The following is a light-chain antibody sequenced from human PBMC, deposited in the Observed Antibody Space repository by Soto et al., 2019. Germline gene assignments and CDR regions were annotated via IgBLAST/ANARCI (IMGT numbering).Light chain of an antibody. V-gene: IGKV1-12*01. J-gene: IGKJ4*01. CDR3: QQTNSFPLT. CDR2: GAS. Sequence: DIQMTQSPSTLSASVGDRVTITCRASQSITTWLAWYQQKPGKAPKVLIYGASSLQSGVPSRFSGSGSGTDFTLTISSLQAEDFATYYCQQTNSFPLTFGGGTKVDIK. CDR1: QSITTW.